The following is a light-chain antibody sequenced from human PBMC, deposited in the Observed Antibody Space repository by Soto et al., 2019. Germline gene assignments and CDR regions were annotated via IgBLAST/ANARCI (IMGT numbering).Light chain of an antibody. CDR3: QQYGKLPRT. CDR1: QSVSSSY. V-gene: IGKV3-20*01. CDR2: GAS. J-gene: IGKJ1*01. Sequence: EIVLTQSPGTLSLSPGERATLSFRSSQSVSSSYLAWYQQKPGQAPRLLIFGASRRATGIPDRFSGSGSGTNFTLTISRLEPEDFAVYYCQQYGKLPRTFGQGTKVDIK.